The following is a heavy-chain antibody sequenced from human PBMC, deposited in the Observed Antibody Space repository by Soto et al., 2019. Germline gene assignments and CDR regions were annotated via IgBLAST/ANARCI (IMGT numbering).Heavy chain of an antibody. CDR1: GGSVGSGEYY. Sequence: QVQLQESGPGLVKPSQTLSLACTVSGGSVGSGEYYYSWIRQPPGKGLEWIGYIYDSGITNYTPSLKGRVTMSLDRSNNQVSLKLSSVTAADTAVYFCARDVAHGYTGNVWGQGTMVTVSS. CDR3: ARDVAHGYTGNV. J-gene: IGHJ3*01. V-gene: IGHV4-30-4*01. CDR2: IYDSGIT. D-gene: IGHD5-18*01.